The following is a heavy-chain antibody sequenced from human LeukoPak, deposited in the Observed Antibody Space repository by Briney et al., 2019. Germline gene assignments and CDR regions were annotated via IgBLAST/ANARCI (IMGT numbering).Heavy chain of an antibody. J-gene: IGHJ6*02. D-gene: IGHD3-9*01. CDR1: GGSISSYY. V-gene: IGHV4-59*08. Sequence: SETLSLTCTVSGGSISSYYWSWIRQPPGKGLEWIGYIYYSGSTTYNPSLKSRVTISVDTSKDQFSLKLGSVTAADTAVYYCARGFRDYDILTGYHNYGMDVWGQGTTVTVSS. CDR2: IYYSGST. CDR3: ARGFRDYDILTGYHNYGMDV.